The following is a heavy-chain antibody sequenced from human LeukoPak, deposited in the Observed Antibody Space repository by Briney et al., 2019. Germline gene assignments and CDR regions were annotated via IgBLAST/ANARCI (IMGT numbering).Heavy chain of an antibody. CDR2: INHSGST. Sequence: SETLSLTCAVYGGSFSGYYWSWIRQPPGKGLEWIGEINHSGSTNYNPSLNSRVTISVDTSKNQFSLKLSSVTAADTAVYYCARLRLWFGESTLFDYWGQGTLVTVSS. CDR1: GGSFSGYY. V-gene: IGHV4-34*01. D-gene: IGHD3-10*01. CDR3: ARLRLWFGESTLFDY. J-gene: IGHJ4*02.